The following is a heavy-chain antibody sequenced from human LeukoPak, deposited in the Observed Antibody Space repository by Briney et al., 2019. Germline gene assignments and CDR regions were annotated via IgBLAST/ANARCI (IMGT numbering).Heavy chain of an antibody. J-gene: IGHJ4*02. D-gene: IGHD3-22*01. CDR1: GFTLGNYW. CDR2: INSDGSST. CDR3: AREKFNDNSGFDC. V-gene: IGHV3-74*01. Sequence: TGGSLRLSCAASGFTLGNYWMHWVRQVPGKGLVWVSRINSDGSSTRYADSVKGRFTISRDNAKNTLYLQMNSLRAEDTAVYYCAREKFNDNSGFDCWGQGTLVTVSS.